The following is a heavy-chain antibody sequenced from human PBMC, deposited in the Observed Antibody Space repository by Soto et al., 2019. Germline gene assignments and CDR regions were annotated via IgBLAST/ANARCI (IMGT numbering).Heavy chain of an antibody. Sequence: GASLRPSCAASGFTFSSYWMHWVRQAPLKGLVWVSRINSDGSSTSYADSVKGRFTISRDNAKNTLYLQMNSLRAEDKAMYYCTRRDSADFDVWGHGTMVT. CDR2: INSDGSST. CDR1: GFTFSSYW. CDR3: TRRDSADFDV. D-gene: IGHD6-25*01. J-gene: IGHJ3*01. V-gene: IGHV3-74*01.